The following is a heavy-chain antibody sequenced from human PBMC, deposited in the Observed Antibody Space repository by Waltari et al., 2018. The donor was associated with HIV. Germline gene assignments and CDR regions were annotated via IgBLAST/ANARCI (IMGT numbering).Heavy chain of an antibody. V-gene: IGHV3-23*04. CDR2: ISGDGGRR. D-gene: IGHD2-2*01. CDR3: AKVPVLPTGREDY. CDR1: GFTFSMYV. Sequence: EVQLVESGGGLVQPGESLRLSCAASGFTFSMYVMTWVRQAPGKGLQGVAGISGDGGRRYYTDSVKGRFTISRDNSKKTLYLQMDSLRAEDTAVYYCAKVPVLPTGREDYWGQGTLVTVSS. J-gene: IGHJ4*02.